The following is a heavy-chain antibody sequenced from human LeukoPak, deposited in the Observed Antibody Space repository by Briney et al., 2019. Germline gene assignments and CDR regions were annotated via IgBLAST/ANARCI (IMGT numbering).Heavy chain of an antibody. CDR1: GYTFTSYG. CDR3: AREGGSYYGSGSYPPGDY. D-gene: IGHD3-10*01. J-gene: IGHJ4*02. V-gene: IGHV1-18*01. Sequence: ASVKVSCKASGYTFTSYGISWVRQAPGQGLEWMGWISAYNGNTNYAQKLQGRVTMTTDTSTSTAYMELRSLRSDDTAVYYCAREGGSYYGSGSYPPGDYWGQGTLVTVSS. CDR2: ISAYNGNT.